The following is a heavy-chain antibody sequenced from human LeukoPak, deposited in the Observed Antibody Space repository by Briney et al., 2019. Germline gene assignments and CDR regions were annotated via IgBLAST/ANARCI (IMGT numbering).Heavy chain of an antibody. CDR3: ARALGHYDSSGYYLNY. V-gene: IGHV3-33*01. Sequence: PGGSPRLSCAASGFTFSSYGMHWVRRAPGKGLEWVAVIWYDGSNKYYADSVKGRFTISRDNSKNTLYLQMNSLRAEDTAVYYCARALGHYDSSGYYLNYWGQGTLVTVSS. D-gene: IGHD3-22*01. CDR1: GFTFSSYG. J-gene: IGHJ4*02. CDR2: IWYDGSNK.